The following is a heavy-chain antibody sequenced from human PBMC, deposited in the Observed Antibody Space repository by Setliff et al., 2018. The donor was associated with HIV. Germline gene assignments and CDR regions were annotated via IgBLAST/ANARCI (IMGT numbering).Heavy chain of an antibody. D-gene: IGHD3-22*01. J-gene: IGHJ4*02. CDR1: GGSISSYY. CDR2: IYHTGST. CDR3: ARDVRDLVISVYGF. V-gene: IGHV4-39*02. Sequence: SETLSLTCTVSGGSISSYYWSWIRQPPGNGLEWIGSIYHTGSTYYKPSLKSRVTISVDTSKNQFSLRLSSVAAGDTAVYYCARDVRDLVISVYGFWGQGIPVTVSS.